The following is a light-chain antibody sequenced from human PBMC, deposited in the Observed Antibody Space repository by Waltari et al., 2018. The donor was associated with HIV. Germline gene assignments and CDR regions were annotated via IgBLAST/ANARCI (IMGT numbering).Light chain of an antibody. Sequence: DIQMTQSPSTLSASVGDRVTIPCRASQSVSTRLAWYQQKPGKAPHLLIYKASELEGGVPSRFSGSGSGTEFTLTISSLQPDDFATYYCQQYYSCCTFGQGTKLEIK. CDR1: QSVSTR. CDR3: QQYYSCCT. J-gene: IGKJ2*01. V-gene: IGKV1-5*03. CDR2: KAS.